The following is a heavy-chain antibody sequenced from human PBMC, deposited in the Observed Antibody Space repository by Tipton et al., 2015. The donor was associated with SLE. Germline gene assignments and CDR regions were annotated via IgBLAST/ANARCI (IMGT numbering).Heavy chain of an antibody. J-gene: IGHJ4*02. V-gene: IGHV4-59*01. CDR3: ARGYRYFDWLSSYYFDY. CDR1: GTSISNYY. Sequence: TLSLTCSVSGTSISNYYWSWIRQPPGKGLEWVGYISYSGSTNYNPSLKSRVTISVDTSKNQFSLKLSSVTAADTAVYYCARGYRYFDWLSSYYFDYWGQGTLVTVSS. CDR2: ISYSGST. D-gene: IGHD3-9*01.